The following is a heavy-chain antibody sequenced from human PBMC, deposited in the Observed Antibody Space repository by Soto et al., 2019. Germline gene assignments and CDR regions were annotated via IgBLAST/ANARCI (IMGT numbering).Heavy chain of an antibody. CDR3: ATRVITGQFDD. CDR1: GFNFTNFG. J-gene: IGHJ4*02. CDR2: ISHDGSNR. V-gene: IGHV3-30*03. Sequence: QVQLVESGGGVVQPGRSLRLSCAVSGFNFTNFGMHWLRHAPGKGLEWVAVISHDGSNRYYADSVKGRFTISRDNSKNELYLQMNSLSAEDTAMYYCATRVITGQFDDWGQGTLVTVSS. D-gene: IGHD3-16*01.